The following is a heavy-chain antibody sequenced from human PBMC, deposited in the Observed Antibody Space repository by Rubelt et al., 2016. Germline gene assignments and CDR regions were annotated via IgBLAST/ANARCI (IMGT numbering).Heavy chain of an antibody. D-gene: IGHD1-26*01. V-gene: IGHV4-31*03. Sequence: QVQLQESGPGLVRPSQTLSLTCTVSGGSISSGAYYWSWIRQHPEKGLEWIGFIYYSGSSYYNPSLKSRVTISVDTSKNQFTLNRSLVTAADTAVYYCASEWELLGWGQGTLVTVSS. CDR1: GGSISSGAYY. CDR3: ASEWELLG. CDR2: IYYSGSS. J-gene: IGHJ4*02.